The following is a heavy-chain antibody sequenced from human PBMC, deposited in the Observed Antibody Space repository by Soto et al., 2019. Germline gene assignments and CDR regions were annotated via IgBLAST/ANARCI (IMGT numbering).Heavy chain of an antibody. J-gene: IGHJ2*01. V-gene: IGHV2-26*01. CDR1: GFSFSNARMG. CDR2: IFSNDEK. D-gene: IGHD6-13*01. Sequence: QVTLKESGPVMVKPTETLTLTCTVSGFSFSNARMGVSWIRQPPGKALEWLAHIFSNDEKSYSTSLKSRLTNYKDTAKSQVVLTMTNMDPVDTATYYCARNAKSKAAAVAGFDLWGRGTLVTVSS. CDR3: ARNAKSKAAAVAGFDL.